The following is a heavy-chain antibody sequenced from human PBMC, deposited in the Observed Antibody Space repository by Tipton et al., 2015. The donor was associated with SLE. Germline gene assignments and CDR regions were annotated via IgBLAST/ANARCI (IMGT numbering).Heavy chain of an antibody. J-gene: IGHJ4*02. V-gene: IGHV1-2*02. Sequence: QLVQSGGELKRPGASVRVSCKASGYIFTDYYMHWVRQAPGQGLEWMGWTNPNTGGSIYAQKFQGRVTMTRDTSINTAYMEMRGLRSHDTALYYCAREGRRAGDYLFDFWGQGTLVTVSS. CDR3: AREGRRAGDYLFDF. D-gene: IGHD7-27*01. CDR2: TNPNTGGS. CDR1: GYIFTDYY.